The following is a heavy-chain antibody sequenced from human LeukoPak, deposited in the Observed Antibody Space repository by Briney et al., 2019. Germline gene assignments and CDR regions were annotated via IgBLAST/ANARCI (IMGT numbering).Heavy chain of an antibody. CDR3: ARGSSGWPFDY. V-gene: IGHV4-34*01. J-gene: IGHJ4*02. D-gene: IGHD6-19*01. Sequence: SETLSLTCAVYGGSFSGYYWSWIRQPPGKGLEWIGEINHSGSTNYNPPLKSRVTISVDTSKNQFSLKLSSVTAADTAVYYCARGSSGWPFDYWGQGTLVTVSS. CDR2: INHSGST. CDR1: GGSFSGYY.